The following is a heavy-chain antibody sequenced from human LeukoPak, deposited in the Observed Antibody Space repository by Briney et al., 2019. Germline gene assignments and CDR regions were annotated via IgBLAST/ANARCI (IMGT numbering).Heavy chain of an antibody. CDR2: IYYSGST. CDR1: GGSISSYY. D-gene: IGHD2-8*01. J-gene: IGHJ4*02. Sequence: SETLSLTCTVSGGSISSYYWSWIRQPPGKGLEWIGSIYYSGSTYYNPSLKSRVTISVDTSKNQFSLKLSSVTAADTAVYYCARRPYCTNGVCYFDYWGQGTLVTVSS. V-gene: IGHV4-59*05. CDR3: ARRPYCTNGVCYFDY.